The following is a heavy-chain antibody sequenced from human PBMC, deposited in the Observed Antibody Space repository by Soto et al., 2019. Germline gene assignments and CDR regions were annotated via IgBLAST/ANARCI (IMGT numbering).Heavy chain of an antibody. CDR3: ARVRFGELLEYNWFDP. Sequence: SVKVSCKASGGTFSSYAISWVRQAPGQGLEWMGGIIPIFGTANYAQKFQGRVTITADESTSTAYMELSSLRSEDTAVYYCARVRFGELLEYNWFDPWGQGTLVTVSS. CDR1: GGTFSSYA. CDR2: IIPIFGTA. V-gene: IGHV1-69*13. D-gene: IGHD3-10*01. J-gene: IGHJ5*02.